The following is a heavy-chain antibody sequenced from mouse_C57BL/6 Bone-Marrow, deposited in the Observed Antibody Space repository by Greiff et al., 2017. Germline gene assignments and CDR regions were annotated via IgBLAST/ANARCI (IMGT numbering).Heavy chain of an antibody. CDR1: GFSLTSSG. J-gene: IGHJ4*01. D-gene: IGHD1-1*01. Sequence: VQLKQSGPGLVAPSQCLSITCTVSGFSLTSSGVDWVRQPPGKGLEWQGVIWGGGSTNYNSALMSRLSIRNNNSNYQVFLKMNSLRTDDTAMYYCANHVYGSSYLYEAMDYWGQGTSVTVSA. CDR2: IWGGGST. CDR3: ANHVYGSSYLYEAMDY. V-gene: IGHV2-9*01.